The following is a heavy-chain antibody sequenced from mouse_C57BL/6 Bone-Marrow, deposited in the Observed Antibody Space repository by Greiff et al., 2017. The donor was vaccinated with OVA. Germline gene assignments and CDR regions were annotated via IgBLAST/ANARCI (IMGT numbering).Heavy chain of an antibody. D-gene: IGHD2-4*01. V-gene: IGHV1-72*01. CDR2: IVPNRGGT. CDR1: GYTFTSYW. CDR3: ARSGLRLSMDY. Sequence: QVQLQQPGAELVQPGASVKLSCKASGYTFTSYWMHWVKQRPGRGLEWIGRIVPNRGGTTYNEEFKSKATLTVDKPASTSYMQLISLTSEDAAVYYCARSGLRLSMDYWGQGTSVTVSS. J-gene: IGHJ4*01.